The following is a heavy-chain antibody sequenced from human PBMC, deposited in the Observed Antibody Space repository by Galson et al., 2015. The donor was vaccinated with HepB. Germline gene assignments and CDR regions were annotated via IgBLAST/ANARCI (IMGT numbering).Heavy chain of an antibody. CDR1: GFTFSTYA. J-gene: IGHJ5*01. CDR3: AKSPRGGVPHLTWFDS. D-gene: IGHD3-10*01. Sequence: SLRLSCAASGFTFSTYAMSWVRQAPGKGLEWVSASSGSIGYTYYADSVKGRFTISRDNSKNTLYLQMDSLRAEDTAVYYCAKSPRGGVPHLTWFDSWGQGSLVTVSS. CDR2: SSGSIGYT. V-gene: IGHV3-23*01.